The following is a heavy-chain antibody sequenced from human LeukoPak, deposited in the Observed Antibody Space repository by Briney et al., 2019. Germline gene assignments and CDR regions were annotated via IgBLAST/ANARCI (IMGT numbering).Heavy chain of an antibody. CDR3: ARTDYPVYFDY. CDR1: GGSISSGSYY. V-gene: IGHV4-61*02. Sequence: KASQTLSLTCTVSGGSISSGSYYWSWIRQPAGKGLEWIGRIYTSGSTNYNPSLKSRVTISVDTSKNLFSLKLSSVTAADTAVYYCARTDYPVYFDYWGQGTLVTVSS. D-gene: IGHD4-11*01. CDR2: IYTSGST. J-gene: IGHJ4*02.